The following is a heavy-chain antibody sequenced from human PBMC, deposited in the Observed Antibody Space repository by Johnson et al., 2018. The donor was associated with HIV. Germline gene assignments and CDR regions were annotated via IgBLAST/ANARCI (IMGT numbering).Heavy chain of an antibody. V-gene: IGHV3-30*04. CDR1: GFTFSGYA. D-gene: IGHD3-3*01. CDR2: ISYDGSNK. CDR3: ASTIFGVAWHAFDI. J-gene: IGHJ3*02. Sequence: QMQPVGSGGGVVQPGRSLILSCPASGFTFSGYAMHWVRQAPGKGLEWVAVISYDGSNKYYADSVKGRFTISRDNSKNTLYLQMNSLRAEDTAVYYCASTIFGVAWHAFDIWGQGTMVIVSS.